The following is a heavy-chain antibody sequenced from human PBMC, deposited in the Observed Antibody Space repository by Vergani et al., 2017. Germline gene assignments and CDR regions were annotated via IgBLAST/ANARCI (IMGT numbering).Heavy chain of an antibody. V-gene: IGHV3-21*01. Sequence: VQLVESGGGVVQPGRSLRLPCAAFGFTFSSYAMHWVRQAPGTGLEWVSSISSSSSYIYYADSVTGRFTISRDNAKNSLYLQMNSLRAEDTAVYYCARMTKSPIAAAGFVDYWGQGTLVTVSS. D-gene: IGHD6-13*01. CDR1: GFTFSSYA. J-gene: IGHJ4*02. CDR3: ARMTKSPIAAAGFVDY. CDR2: ISSSSSYI.